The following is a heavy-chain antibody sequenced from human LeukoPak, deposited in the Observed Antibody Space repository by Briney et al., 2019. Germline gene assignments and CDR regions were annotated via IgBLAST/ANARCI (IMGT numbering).Heavy chain of an antibody. CDR1: GGSFSGYY. V-gene: IGHV4-34*01. J-gene: IGHJ5*02. D-gene: IGHD3-10*01. CDR3: ARALWFGELFRRWFDP. CDR2: INQSRST. Sequence: PSETLSLTCAVYGGSFSGYYWSWIRQPPGKGLEWIGEINQSRSTNYNPSLKSRVTISVDPSTNQFSLKLSSVTAADTAVYYCARALWFGELFRRWFDPWGQGTLVTVSS.